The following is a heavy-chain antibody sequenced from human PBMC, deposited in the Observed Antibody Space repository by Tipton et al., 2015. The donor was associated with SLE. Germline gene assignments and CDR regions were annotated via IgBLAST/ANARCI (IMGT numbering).Heavy chain of an antibody. J-gene: IGHJ6*02. Sequence: LRLSCAVYGGSFSGYYWSWIRQPPGKGLGGVGGINHSGSTNYNPSLKSRATISVDTSKNQFSLKLSSVTAADTAVYYCARQGSEEAPGDYYGMDVWGQGTTVTVSS. D-gene: IGHD1-14*01. CDR3: ARQGSEEAPGDYYGMDV. CDR1: GGSFSGYY. V-gene: IGHV4-34*01. CDR2: INHSGST.